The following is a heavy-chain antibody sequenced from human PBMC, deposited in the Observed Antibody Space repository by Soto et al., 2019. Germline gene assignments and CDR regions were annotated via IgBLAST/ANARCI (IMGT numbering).Heavy chain of an antibody. D-gene: IGHD3-22*01. Sequence: QVQLQESGPGLVKPSQTLSLTCTVSGGSISSGGYYWSWIRQHPGKGLEWIGYIYYSGSTYYNPSLKSRVTISVDRSKNQFSLKLSSVTAADTAVYYCARASSYYYDSSGYYDYWGQATLVTVSS. CDR3: ARASSYYYDSSGYYDY. CDR1: GGSISSGGYY. CDR2: IYYSGST. V-gene: IGHV4-31*03. J-gene: IGHJ4*02.